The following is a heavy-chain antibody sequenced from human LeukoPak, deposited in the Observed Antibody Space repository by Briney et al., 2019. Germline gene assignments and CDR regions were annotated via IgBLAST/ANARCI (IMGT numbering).Heavy chain of an antibody. Sequence: EASVKVSCKASGYTFTAYDMHWVRQAPGQGLEWMGRINPNSGGTNYGQKFQGRVTMTRDTSISTAYMDLNSLRSDDTAVYYCARDPPCDSSGSIGSHYWGQGTLVTVSS. V-gene: IGHV1-2*06. CDR2: INPNSGGT. J-gene: IGHJ4*02. CDR3: ARDPPCDSSGSIGSHY. CDR1: GYTFTAYD. D-gene: IGHD3-22*01.